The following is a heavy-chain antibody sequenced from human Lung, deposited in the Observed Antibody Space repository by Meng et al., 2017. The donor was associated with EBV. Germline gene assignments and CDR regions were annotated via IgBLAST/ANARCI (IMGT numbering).Heavy chain of an antibody. J-gene: IGHJ4*02. V-gene: IGHV7-4-1*02. CDR1: GYTFTRHA. Sequence: QVQLVQSGSELKKPXXSVKVPCKASGYTFTRHAINWVRQAPGQGLEWMGWMNTKTGNPTYAQGFTGRFVFSLDTSVSTAYLQISSLKAEDTAMYYCARDDNGAPDYWGKGTLVTVST. CDR2: MNTKTGNP. CDR3: ARDDNGAPDY. D-gene: IGHD1-14*01.